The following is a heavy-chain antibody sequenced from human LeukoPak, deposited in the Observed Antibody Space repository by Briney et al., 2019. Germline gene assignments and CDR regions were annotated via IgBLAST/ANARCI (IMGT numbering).Heavy chain of an antibody. V-gene: IGHV3-30*04. J-gene: IGHJ5*02. CDR1: GFTFSSYA. Sequence: GGSLRLSCAASGFTFSSYAMHWVRQAPGKGLEWVAVISYDGSNKYYADSVKGRFTISRDNSKNTLYLQMNSLRAEDTAIYYCAKVSPTILYDSRGWFDPWGQGTLVTVSS. CDR3: AKVSPTILYDSRGWFDP. D-gene: IGHD3-3*01. CDR2: ISYDGSNK.